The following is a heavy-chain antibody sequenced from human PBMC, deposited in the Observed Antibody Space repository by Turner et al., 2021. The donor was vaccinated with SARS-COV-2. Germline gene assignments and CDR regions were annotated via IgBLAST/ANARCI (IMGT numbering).Heavy chain of an antibody. J-gene: IGHJ4*02. Sequence: QVQLVESGGGVVQPGRSLRLSCAASGFTFSSYDLHWVRQAPGKGLEWVAVISYDGSNKYYADSVKGRFTISRDNSKNTLYLQMNSLRAEDTAVYYCAKQQGLYSNPMYYFDYWGQGTLVTVSS. CDR2: ISYDGSNK. V-gene: IGHV3-30*18. CDR3: AKQQGLYSNPMYYFDY. D-gene: IGHD4-4*01. CDR1: GFTFSSYD.